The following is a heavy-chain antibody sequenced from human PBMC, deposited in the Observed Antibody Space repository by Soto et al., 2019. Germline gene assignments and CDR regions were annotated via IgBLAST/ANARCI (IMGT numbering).Heavy chain of an antibody. V-gene: IGHV1-8*01. CDR2: MNPNSGNT. D-gene: IGHD5-18*01. Sequence: GASVKVSCKASGYTFTSYDINWVRQDTGQGLEWMGWMNPNSGNTGYAQKFQGRVTMTRNTSISTAYMELSSLRSEDTAVYYCARGLATGGIQLWLLFDYWGQGTLVTVSS. CDR1: GYTFTSYD. CDR3: ARGLATGGIQLWLLFDY. J-gene: IGHJ4*02.